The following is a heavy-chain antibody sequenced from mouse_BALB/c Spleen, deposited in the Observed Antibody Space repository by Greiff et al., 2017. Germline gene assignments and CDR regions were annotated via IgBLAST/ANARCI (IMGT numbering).Heavy chain of an antibody. V-gene: IGHV3-6*02. CDR3: ALRGNYAWFAY. J-gene: IGHJ3*01. Sequence: EVQLVESGPGLVKPSQSLSLTCSVTGYSITSGYYWNWIRQFPGNKLEWMGYISYDGSNNYNPSLKNRISITRDTSKNQFFLKLNSVTTEDTATYYCALRGNYAWFAYWGQGTLVTVSA. CDR1: GYSITSGYY. D-gene: IGHD2-1*01. CDR2: ISYDGSN.